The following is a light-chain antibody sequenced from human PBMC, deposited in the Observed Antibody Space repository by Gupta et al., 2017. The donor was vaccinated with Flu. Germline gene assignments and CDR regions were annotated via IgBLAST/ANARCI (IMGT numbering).Light chain of an antibody. J-gene: IGKJ4*01. CDR3: QEVDNYPSGT. Sequence: DIQLTQSPSFLSASVGDRVTITCRASQDISSLLVWYQVKPGKAPKVLIYAASTLHSGVPSRFSGSGSGTEFTLTISGLQPEDFATYYCQEVDNYPSGTFGGGTKVETK. CDR2: AAS. V-gene: IGKV1-9*01. CDR1: QDISSL.